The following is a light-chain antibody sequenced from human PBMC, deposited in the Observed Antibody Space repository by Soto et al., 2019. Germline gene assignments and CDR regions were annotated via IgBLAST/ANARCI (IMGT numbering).Light chain of an antibody. CDR2: AAS. Sequence: DIQLTQSPSFLSASVGDRVTITCRASQGFTSYLAWYQQKPGKAPKLLIYAASTLQSGVPSRFSGSGSGTEFTLTISSLQPEDFATYYCQQLNSYPLTFSGGTKVEIK. V-gene: IGKV1-9*01. CDR3: QQLNSYPLT. CDR1: QGFTSY. J-gene: IGKJ4*01.